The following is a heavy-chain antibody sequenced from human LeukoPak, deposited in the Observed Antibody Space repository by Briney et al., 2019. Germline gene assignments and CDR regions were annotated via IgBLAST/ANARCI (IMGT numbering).Heavy chain of an antibody. Sequence: SVKVSCKASGYTFTSYYMHWVRQAPGQGLEWVGGIIPIFGTANYAQKFQGRVTITADESTSTAYMELSSLRSEDTAVYYCARGDGYNSLDYWGQGTVVTVSS. CDR2: IIPIFGTA. J-gene: IGHJ4*02. CDR3: ARGDGYNSLDY. D-gene: IGHD5-24*01. V-gene: IGHV1-69*13. CDR1: GYTFTSYY.